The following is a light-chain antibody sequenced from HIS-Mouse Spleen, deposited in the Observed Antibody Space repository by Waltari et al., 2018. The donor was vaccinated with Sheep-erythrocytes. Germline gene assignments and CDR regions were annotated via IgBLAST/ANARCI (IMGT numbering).Light chain of an antibody. CDR3: CSYAGSYNHV. Sequence: QSALTQPRSVSGSPGQSVTIPCTGTTRAVGGYHFVSWYQQHPGKAPKPMIYDVSKRPSGVPDRFSGSKSGNTASLTISGLQAEDEADYYCCSYAGSYNHVFATGTKVTVL. V-gene: IGLV2-11*01. CDR1: TRAVGGYHF. CDR2: DVS. J-gene: IGLJ1*01.